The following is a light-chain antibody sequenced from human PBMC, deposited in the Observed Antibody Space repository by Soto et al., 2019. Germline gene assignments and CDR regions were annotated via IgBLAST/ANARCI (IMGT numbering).Light chain of an antibody. CDR2: SAS. CDR1: QDIRND. Sequence: DIQMTQSPSSLSASVGDRVTITCRASQDIRNDLGWYQQKPGKAPKRLIFSASTLDSGVPSRFSGGGFGTAFTLTISSLQPEDFATYYCLHHYNYPLTLGGGTKLEIK. CDR3: LHHYNYPLT. V-gene: IGKV1-17*01. J-gene: IGKJ4*01.